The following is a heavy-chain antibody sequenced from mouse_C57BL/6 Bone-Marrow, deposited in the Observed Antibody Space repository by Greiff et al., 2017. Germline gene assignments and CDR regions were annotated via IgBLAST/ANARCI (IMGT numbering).Heavy chain of an antibody. Sequence: VQLQQSGPELVKPGASVKMSCKASGCTFTDYNMHWVKQSHGKSLEWIGYINPNNGGTSYNQKFKGKATLTVNKSSSTAYMELRSLTSEDSAVYYCARGGWLLFDYWGQGTTLTVSS. J-gene: IGHJ2*01. CDR1: GCTFTDYN. CDR3: ARGGWLLFDY. CDR2: INPNNGGT. D-gene: IGHD2-3*01. V-gene: IGHV1-22*01.